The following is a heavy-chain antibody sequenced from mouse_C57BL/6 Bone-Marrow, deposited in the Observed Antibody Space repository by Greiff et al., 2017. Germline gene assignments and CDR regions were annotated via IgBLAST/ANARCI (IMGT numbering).Heavy chain of an antibody. V-gene: IGHV5-6*02. CDR1: GFTFSSYG. CDR3: AIMITTFAY. CDR2: ISSGGSYT. J-gene: IGHJ3*01. Sequence: EVKLVESGGDLVKPGGSLKLSCAASGFTFSSYGMSWVRQTPDKRLEWVATISSGGSYTYYPASVKGRFTISRDNAKNTLYLQMSSLKAEDTAMYYCAIMITTFAYWGQGTLVTVSA. D-gene: IGHD2-4*01.